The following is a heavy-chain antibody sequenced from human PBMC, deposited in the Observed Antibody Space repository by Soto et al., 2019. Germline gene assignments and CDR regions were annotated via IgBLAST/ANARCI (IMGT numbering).Heavy chain of an antibody. CDR2: ISAYSGDT. CDR1: GYTFTGYS. D-gene: IGHD4-17*01. Sequence: QVQLVQSGAEVKKPGASVKVSCKASGYTFTGYSVGWVRQAPGQGLEWMGWISAYSGDTYYAQRFQDRLTMTTDASTSTAYMVLTSLRSDDTAVYYCARPSGSYGDYAWSLKYWGQGTLVTVSS. J-gene: IGHJ4*02. CDR3: ARPSGSYGDYAWSLKY. V-gene: IGHV1-18*01.